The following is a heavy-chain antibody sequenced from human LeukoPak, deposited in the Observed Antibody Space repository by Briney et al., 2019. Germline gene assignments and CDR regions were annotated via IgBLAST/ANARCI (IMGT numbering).Heavy chain of an antibody. CDR2: ISGSGGST. D-gene: IGHD3-10*01. J-gene: IGHJ4*02. CDR3: AKDTRIGDYFDY. Sequence: GGSLRLSCAASGFTFSTYAMSWVRQAPGKGLEWVSAISGSGGSTYYADSVKGRFTISRDNSKNTLYLQMNSLRAEDTAVYYCAKDTRIGDYFDYWGQGTLVTVSS. V-gene: IGHV3-23*01. CDR1: GFTFSTYA.